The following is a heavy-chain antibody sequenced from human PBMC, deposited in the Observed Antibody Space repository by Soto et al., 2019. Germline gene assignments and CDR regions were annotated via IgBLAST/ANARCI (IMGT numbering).Heavy chain of an antibody. J-gene: IGHJ4*02. CDR3: ARGANSERCERDLDC. CDR1: GFSFSDYG. Sequence: QVQLVESGAGVVQPGRSLRLSCAASGFSFSDYGMHWVRQAPGKGLEWVAAIWYDGSHKYHADSVKDRFTISRDNSKNTLYVQMDTLGAEDTAVYFWARGANSERCERDLDCWGQGARVTVSS. D-gene: IGHD1-26*01. V-gene: IGHV3-33*01. CDR2: IWYDGSHK.